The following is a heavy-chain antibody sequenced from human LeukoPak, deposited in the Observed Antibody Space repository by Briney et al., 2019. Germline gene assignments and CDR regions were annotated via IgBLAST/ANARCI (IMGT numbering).Heavy chain of an antibody. J-gene: IGHJ5*02. Sequence: SETLSLTCTVSGGSISTSSYYWGWIRQPPGKGLEWIGSIYYSGSTNYNPSLKSRVTISVDTSKNQFSLKLSSVTAADTAVYYCAREPGSGWSSGWFDPWGQGTLVTVSS. CDR1: GGSISTSSYY. CDR3: AREPGSGWSSGWFDP. D-gene: IGHD3-10*01. V-gene: IGHV4-39*07. CDR2: IYYSGST.